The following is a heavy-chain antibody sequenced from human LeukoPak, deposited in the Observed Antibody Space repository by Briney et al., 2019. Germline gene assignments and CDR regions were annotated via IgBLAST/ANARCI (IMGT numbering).Heavy chain of an antibody. CDR1: GGSISSYY. CDR2: IYYSGST. D-gene: IGHD3-9*01. Sequence: PSETLSLTCTVSGGSISSYYWSWIRQPPGKGLEWIGYIYYSGSTNYNPSLKSRVTISVDTSKNQFSLKLSSVTAADTAVYYCARAIRYFATYGMDVWGQGTTVTVS. CDR3: ARAIRYFATYGMDV. J-gene: IGHJ6*02. V-gene: IGHV4-59*01.